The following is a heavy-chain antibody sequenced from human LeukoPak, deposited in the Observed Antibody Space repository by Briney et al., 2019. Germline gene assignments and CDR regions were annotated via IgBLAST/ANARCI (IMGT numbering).Heavy chain of an antibody. J-gene: IGHJ3*02. V-gene: IGHV3-13*05. Sequence: GGSLRLSCAASGFTFSSYDMLWVRQGTGKGLEWVSVIGTAGDPYYPGSVKGRFTISRENAKNSLYLQMNSLRADDTAVYYCARSLPCHGYNPRDCGAFDIWGQGTMVTVSS. CDR1: GFTFSSYD. CDR2: IGTAGDP. D-gene: IGHD5-12*01. CDR3: ARSLPCHGYNPRDCGAFDI.